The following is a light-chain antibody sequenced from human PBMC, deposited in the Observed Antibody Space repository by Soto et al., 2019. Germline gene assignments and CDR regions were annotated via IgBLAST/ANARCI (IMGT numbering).Light chain of an antibody. CDR2: SAS. CDR1: QSISTF. J-gene: IGKJ3*01. Sequence: DIQMNQSPSSLSASVGDRVTITCRAGQSISTFVNWYQQKPGKAPTFLIYSASTLQSGVPSRFSGNGSGTYFSLTVSSLQPEDFATYFCQQSYSTLTFGPGTKVEIK. V-gene: IGKV1-39*01. CDR3: QQSYSTLT.